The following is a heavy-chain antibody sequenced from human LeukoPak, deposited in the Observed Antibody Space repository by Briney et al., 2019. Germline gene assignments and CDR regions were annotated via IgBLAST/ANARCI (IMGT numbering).Heavy chain of an antibody. CDR1: GFTFSSYW. V-gene: IGHV3-7*01. CDR2: IKQDGSEK. D-gene: IGHD3-22*01. CDR3: AKEGLYYYDSSGYTEGYFDY. J-gene: IGHJ4*02. Sequence: PGGSLRLSCAASGFTFSSYWMSWVRQAPGKGLEWVANIKQDGSEKYYVDSVKGRFTISRDNPKNTLYLQMNSLRAEDTAVYYCAKEGLYYYDSSGYTEGYFDYWGQGTLVTVSS.